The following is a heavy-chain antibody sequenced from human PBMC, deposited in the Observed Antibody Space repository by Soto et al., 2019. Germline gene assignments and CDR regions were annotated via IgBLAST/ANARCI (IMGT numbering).Heavy chain of an antibody. V-gene: IGHV3-7*05. J-gene: IGHJ4*02. CDR3: ARDPIHSYGSGSYYAY. D-gene: IGHD3-10*01. Sequence: EVQLVESGGGLVQPGGCLRLSCAASGFTFSNYWMSWVRQSPGKGLEWVANIKQDGSEENYVDSVKGRFTISRDNAKNSLYLQMNSLRAEDTVVYYCARDPIHSYGSGSYYAYWGQGILVTVSS. CDR2: IKQDGSEE. CDR1: GFTFSNYW.